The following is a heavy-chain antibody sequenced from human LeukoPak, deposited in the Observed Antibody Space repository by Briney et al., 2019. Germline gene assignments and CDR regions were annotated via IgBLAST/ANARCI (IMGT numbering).Heavy chain of an antibody. CDR1: GFIFSNAW. Sequence: KPGGSLRLSCAASGFIFSNAWMNWVRQAPGKGLEWVGRIKTESEGGTTDYAPPVKGRFTISGDVSKNTVYLQMNGLKTEDTAVYYCNTHLPNDHYSMDVWGQGTTVTVSS. D-gene: IGHD1-1*01. CDR3: NTHLPNDHYSMDV. V-gene: IGHV3-15*01. J-gene: IGHJ6*02. CDR2: IKTESEGGTT.